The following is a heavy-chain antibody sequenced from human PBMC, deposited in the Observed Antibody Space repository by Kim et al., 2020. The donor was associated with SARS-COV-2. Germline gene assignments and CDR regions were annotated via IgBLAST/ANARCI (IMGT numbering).Heavy chain of an antibody. CDR1: GGSISSGGYY. Sequence: SETLSLTCTVSGGSISSGGYYWSGIRQHPGKGLEWIGYIYYSGSTYYNPSLKSRVTISVDTSKNQFSLKLSSVTAADTAVYYCARDQLSNQGYYGMDVWGQGTTVTVSS. J-gene: IGHJ6*02. CDR2: IYYSGST. D-gene: IGHD4-4*01. CDR3: ARDQLSNQGYYGMDV. V-gene: IGHV4-31*03.